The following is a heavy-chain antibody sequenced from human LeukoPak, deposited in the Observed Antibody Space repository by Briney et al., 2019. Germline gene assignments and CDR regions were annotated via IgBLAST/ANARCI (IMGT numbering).Heavy chain of an antibody. CDR3: ATAGTYYDILTGRLNYFDY. Sequence: GGSLRLSCAASGFTFSSYAMSWVRQAPGKGLEWVSAISGSGGSTYYADSVKGRSTISRDNSKNTLYLQMNSLRAEDTAVYYCATAGTYYDILTGRLNYFDYWGQGTLVTVSS. CDR2: ISGSGGST. CDR1: GFTFSSYA. J-gene: IGHJ4*02. D-gene: IGHD3-9*01. V-gene: IGHV3-23*01.